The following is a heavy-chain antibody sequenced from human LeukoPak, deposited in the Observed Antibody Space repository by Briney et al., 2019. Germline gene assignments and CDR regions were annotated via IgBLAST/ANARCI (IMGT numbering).Heavy chain of an antibody. D-gene: IGHD3-10*01. CDR3: ARDESSGSLHFDY. V-gene: IGHV3-33*01. CDR1: GFTFSNFG. J-gene: IGHJ4*02. Sequence: GGSLRLSCAASGFTFSNFGMHWVRQAPGKGLEWVAVIWCDGSNKYYADSVKGRFTISRDNSKNTLYLQMDSLRAEDTALYYCARDESSGSLHFDYWGQGTLVTVSS. CDR2: IWCDGSNK.